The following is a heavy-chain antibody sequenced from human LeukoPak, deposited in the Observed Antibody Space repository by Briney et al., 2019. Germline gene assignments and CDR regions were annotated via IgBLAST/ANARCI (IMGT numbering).Heavy chain of an antibody. CDR3: ARVSDDILTGYQTALADFDY. Sequence: ASVKVSCKASGYTFTGYYMHWVRQAPGQGLEWMGWINPNSGGTNYAQKFQGRVTMTRDTSISTAYMELSRLRSDDTAVYYCARVSDDILTGYQTALADFDYWGQGTLVTVSS. CDR2: INPNSGGT. D-gene: IGHD3-9*01. V-gene: IGHV1-2*02. J-gene: IGHJ4*02. CDR1: GYTFTGYY.